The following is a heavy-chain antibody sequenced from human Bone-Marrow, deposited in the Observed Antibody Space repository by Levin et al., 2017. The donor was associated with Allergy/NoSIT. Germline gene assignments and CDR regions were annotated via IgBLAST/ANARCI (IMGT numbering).Heavy chain of an antibody. CDR1: GGSISNND. CDR2: IYYSGST. V-gene: IGHV4-59*01. D-gene: IGHD3/OR15-3a*01. J-gene: IGHJ4*02. CDR3: ARGLPTGGRTGLAG. Sequence: SQTLSLTCTVSGGSISNNDWTWIRQPPGKGLEWIGYIYYSGSTNYNPSLMSRVTISVYTSKNQFSLNLSSVTTAAAAVYYCARGLPTGGRTGLAGWGQGTLVTVSS.